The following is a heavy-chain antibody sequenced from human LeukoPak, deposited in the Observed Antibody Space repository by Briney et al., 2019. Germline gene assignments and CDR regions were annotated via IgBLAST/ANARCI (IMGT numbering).Heavy chain of an antibody. D-gene: IGHD7-27*01. V-gene: IGHV3-48*02. CDR3: ATDLNWAFDY. CDR1: GFAFSTYS. Sequence: GGSLRLSCAASGFAFSTYSMNWVRQAPGKGLEWLSHLNRDGTVTTHADSVKGRFTISRDNAQNSLYLQMNSLRDEDTAVYYCATDLNWAFDYWGQGTLVPVSS. J-gene: IGHJ4*01. CDR2: LNRDGTVT.